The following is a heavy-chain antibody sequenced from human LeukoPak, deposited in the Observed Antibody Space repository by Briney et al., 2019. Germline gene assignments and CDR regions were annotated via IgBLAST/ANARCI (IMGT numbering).Heavy chain of an antibody. CDR1: GGSINIYS. D-gene: IGHD2/OR15-2a*01. Sequence: SETLSLTCTVSGGSINIYSWSWIRQPPGKGLEWMGYMSSSGSASYNPSLESRVTISLDTSTNQFSLKLSSVTTVDTAVYYCARREGNKVDYWGQGTLVTVSS. CDR2: MSSSGSA. CDR3: ARREGNKVDY. V-gene: IGHV4-59*01. J-gene: IGHJ4*02.